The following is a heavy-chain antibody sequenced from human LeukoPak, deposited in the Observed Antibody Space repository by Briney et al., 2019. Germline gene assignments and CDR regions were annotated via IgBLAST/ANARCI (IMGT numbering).Heavy chain of an antibody. J-gene: IGHJ4*02. D-gene: IGHD3-22*01. CDR2: IWYDGSNK. CDR3: AKGKWSSGYYYFDY. V-gene: IGHV3-30*02. CDR1: GFTFSSYG. Sequence: PGGSLRLSCAASGFTFSSYGMHWVRQAPGKGLEWVAVIWYDGSNKYYADSVKGRFTISRDNSKNTLYLQMNSLRAEDTAVYYCAKGKWSSGYYYFDYWGQGTLVTVSS.